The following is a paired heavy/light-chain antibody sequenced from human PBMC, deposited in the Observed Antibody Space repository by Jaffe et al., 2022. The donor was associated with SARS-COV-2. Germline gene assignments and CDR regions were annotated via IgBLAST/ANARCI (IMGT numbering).Heavy chain of an antibody. CDR2: IIPTFGTS. Sequence: QVQLVQSGAEMKKPGSSVRVSCKASGGSFNSYAFNWVRQAPGQGLEWLGGIIPTFGTSSHAQKFQGRLTLTADESTSTAYMDLSSLRSEDTAVYYCARDFCTAGNCPTDWGQGTLVTVSS. D-gene: IGHD6-13*01. CDR1: GGSFNSYA. CDR3: ARDFCTAGNCPTD. V-gene: IGHV1-69*01. J-gene: IGHJ4*02.
Light chain of an antibody. CDR1: EDISNY. Sequence: DIQMTQSPSSLSASLGDRVTITCRASEDISNYLAWFQQKPGKVPKLLMFGASTLQSGVPSRFSGSGSGTDFTLTISSLQPEDVGTYYCQKYNSLWWAFGQGTKVEIK. V-gene: IGKV1-27*01. CDR2: GAS. CDR3: QKYNSLWWA. J-gene: IGKJ1*01.